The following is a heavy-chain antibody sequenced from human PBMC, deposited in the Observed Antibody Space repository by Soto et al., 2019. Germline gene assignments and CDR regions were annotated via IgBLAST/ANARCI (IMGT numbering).Heavy chain of an antibody. D-gene: IGHD5-18*01. Sequence: GGSLRLSCAASGFMFSAYWMSWVRQAPGKGLEWVANIHGDGGKIYYVDSVKGRFTISRDNAKRSLYLQMNSLRAEDTAVYYCARDFYGGYTYGPGDYWGQGALVTVSS. CDR3: ARDFYGGYTYGPGDY. V-gene: IGHV3-7*01. CDR2: IHGDGGKI. CDR1: GFMFSAYW. J-gene: IGHJ4*02.